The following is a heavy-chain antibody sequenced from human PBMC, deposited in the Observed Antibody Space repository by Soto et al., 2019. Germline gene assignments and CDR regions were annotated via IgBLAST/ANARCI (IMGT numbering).Heavy chain of an antibody. D-gene: IGHD3-22*01. V-gene: IGHV3-23*01. J-gene: IGHJ4*02. CDR2: VSVSGGTT. CDR3: AKGLYYYDSSGYRLFDY. Sequence: GGSLRLSCAASGFMFNNYAMSWVRQAPGKGLEWVSTVSVSGGTTYYADSLKGRFTTSRDNSKKTVYLQMNRLRADDTAIYYCAKGLYYYDSSGYRLFDYWGQGTLVTVSS. CDR1: GFMFNNYA.